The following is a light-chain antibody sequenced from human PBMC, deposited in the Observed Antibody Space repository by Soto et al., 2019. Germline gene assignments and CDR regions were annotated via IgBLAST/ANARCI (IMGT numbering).Light chain of an antibody. J-gene: IGKJ4*01. V-gene: IGKV3-20*01. CDR2: GTS. CDR1: QSVSSNY. Sequence: EIVLTQSPGTLSLSPGERATLSCRASQSVSSNYLAWYQQKPGQAPRLLIYGTSKRATGIPDRFSGSGSGTDFTLTISRLEPEEFAVYYCQQYGSSPLTFGGGTKVEIK. CDR3: QQYGSSPLT.